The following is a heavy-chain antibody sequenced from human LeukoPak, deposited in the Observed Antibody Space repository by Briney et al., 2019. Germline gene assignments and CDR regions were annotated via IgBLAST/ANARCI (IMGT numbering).Heavy chain of an antibody. CDR2: ISSGSSTI. D-gene: IGHD3-16*02. Sequence: GGSLRLSCAASGFTFSSYSMNWVRQAPGKGLEWVSYISSGSSTIYYADSVKGRFTISRDNAKNSLFLQMNSLRDEDTAVYYCARNLPDYDYVWGSYRYTRRSGWGQGTLVTVSS. CDR3: ARNLPDYDYVWGSYRYTRRSG. J-gene: IGHJ4*02. V-gene: IGHV3-48*02. CDR1: GFTFSSYS.